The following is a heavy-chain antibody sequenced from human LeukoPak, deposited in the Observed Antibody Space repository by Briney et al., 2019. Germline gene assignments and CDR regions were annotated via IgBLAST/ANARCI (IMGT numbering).Heavy chain of an antibody. V-gene: IGHV1-18*04. CDR3: ARGRVRFGEFSDAFDS. CDR2: ISGYNGNT. CDR1: GYTFSNHG. Sequence: ASVKVSCKASGYTFSNHGITWVRKAPGQGLEWMGWISGYNGNTKSAQKFQGRLATTRDTSTSTAYMELGSLTSEDTALYYCARGRVRFGEFSDAFDSWGQGTLITVSS. D-gene: IGHD3-10*01. J-gene: IGHJ4*02.